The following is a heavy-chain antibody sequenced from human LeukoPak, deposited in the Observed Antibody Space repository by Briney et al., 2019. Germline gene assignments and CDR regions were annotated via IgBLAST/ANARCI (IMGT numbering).Heavy chain of an antibody. Sequence: GGSLRLSCTASGFIFSNYAMHRVRQAPGKGPEWVAVIWYDGGNKYYAESVKGRFTISRDNSKNTVYLQMNSLRAEDTAVYYCAKEASAGSFDIWGQGTMVTVSS. J-gene: IGHJ3*02. CDR2: IWYDGGNK. V-gene: IGHV3-33*06. CDR1: GFIFSNYA. CDR3: AKEASAGSFDI.